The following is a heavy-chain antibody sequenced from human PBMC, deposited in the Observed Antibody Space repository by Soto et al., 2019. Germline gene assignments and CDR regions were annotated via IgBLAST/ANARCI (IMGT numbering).Heavy chain of an antibody. CDR2: IYYSGST. J-gene: IGHJ3*02. V-gene: IGHV4-31*03. Sequence: QVQLQESGPGLVKPSQTLSLTCTVSGGSISSGGYYWSWIRQHPGKGLEWIGYIYYSGSTYYNPSLKSRVTISVDTSKKQFSLKLSAVTAAYTAVYYCARDEGVVPAAIGAFDIWGQGTMVTVSS. CDR3: ARDEGVVPAAIGAFDI. CDR1: GGSISSGGYY. D-gene: IGHD2-2*01.